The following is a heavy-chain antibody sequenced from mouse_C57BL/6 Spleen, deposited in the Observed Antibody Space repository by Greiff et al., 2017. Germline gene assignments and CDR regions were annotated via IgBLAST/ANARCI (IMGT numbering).Heavy chain of an antibody. CDR2: ILPGSGST. V-gene: IGHV1-9*01. Sequence: VQLQQSGAELMKPGASVKLSCKATGYTFTGYWIEWVKQRPGHGLEWIGEILPGSGSTNYNEKFKGKATFTADTSSNTAYMQLSSLTTEDSAIYYCARFPHNYGSSYDAMDYWGQGTSVTVSS. CDR1: GYTFTGYW. J-gene: IGHJ4*01. CDR3: ARFPHNYGSSYDAMDY. D-gene: IGHD1-1*01.